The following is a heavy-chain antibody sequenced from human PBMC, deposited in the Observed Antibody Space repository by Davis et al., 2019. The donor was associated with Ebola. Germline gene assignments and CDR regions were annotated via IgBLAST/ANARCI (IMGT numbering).Heavy chain of an antibody. CDR1: GYTFTDYN. V-gene: IGHV1-2*06. Sequence: ASVKLSCKASGYTFTDYNIHWMRQAPGQGLEWLGRVILKSGATNYAQKFQGRVTMTRDTSISTVYMELSSLRYDDTADYYCARGDKYAHEYWRQGTLVTVSS. J-gene: IGHJ4*02. CDR2: VILKSGAT. CDR3: ARGDKYAHEY. D-gene: IGHD2-2*01.